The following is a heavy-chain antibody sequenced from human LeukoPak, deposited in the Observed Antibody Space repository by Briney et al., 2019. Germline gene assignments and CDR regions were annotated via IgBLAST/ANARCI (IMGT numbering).Heavy chain of an antibody. D-gene: IGHD3-22*01. CDR1: GYTFTGYY. J-gene: IGHJ5*02. Sequence: ASVKVSCKASGYTFTGYYMHWVRQAPGQGLEWMGWINPNSGGTNYVQKFQGRVTMTRDTSISTAYMELSRLRSDDTAVYYCARVDYYDSSGYYPGFDPWGQGTLVTVSS. CDR3: ARVDYYDSSGYYPGFDP. CDR2: INPNSGGT. V-gene: IGHV1-2*02.